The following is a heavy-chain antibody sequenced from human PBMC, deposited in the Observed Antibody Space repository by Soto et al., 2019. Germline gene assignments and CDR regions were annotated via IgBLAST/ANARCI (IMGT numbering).Heavy chain of an antibody. CDR1: GHTFTSYA. J-gene: IGHJ6*02. Sequence: ASVKVSCKASGHTFTSYAMHWVRQAPGQRLEWMGWINAGNGNTKYSQKFQGRVTITRNTSASTAYMELSSLRSEDTAVYYCARCGYSYGYGYYYYGMDVWGQGTTVTVSS. CDR2: INAGNGNT. V-gene: IGHV1-3*01. CDR3: ARCGYSYGYGYYYYGMDV. D-gene: IGHD5-18*01.